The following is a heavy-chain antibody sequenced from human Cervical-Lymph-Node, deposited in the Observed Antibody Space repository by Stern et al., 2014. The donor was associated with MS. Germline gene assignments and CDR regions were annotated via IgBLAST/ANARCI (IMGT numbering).Heavy chain of an antibody. CDR1: GFNFSAYY. Sequence: VQLVESGGDLVKPGGSLRLSCAASGFNFSAYYMNWIRQAPGKGLEWLSYISSNGSTIYNADSVKGRFIISRDNAKQSLYLQMNSLRAEDAAVYYCARGLPSFWGQGTLVTVSP. J-gene: IGHJ4*02. CDR3: ARGLPSF. V-gene: IGHV3-11*01. CDR2: ISSNGSTI. D-gene: IGHD1-26*01.